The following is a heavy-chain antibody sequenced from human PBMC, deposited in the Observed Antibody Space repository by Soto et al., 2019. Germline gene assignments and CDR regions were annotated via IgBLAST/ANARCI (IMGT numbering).Heavy chain of an antibody. CDR2: ISAYNGNT. CDR1: GYTFTSYG. Sequence: QVQLVQSGAEVKKPGASVKVSCKASGYTFTSYGISWVRQAPGQGLERMGWISAYNGNTNYAQKLKGRVTMTTDTSTSPAYMELRSLRSDDPAVYCCARAGGDTAMVYYCYGMDVWGQGTTVTVSS. J-gene: IGHJ6*02. D-gene: IGHD5-18*01. V-gene: IGHV1-18*04. CDR3: ARAGGDTAMVYYCYGMDV.